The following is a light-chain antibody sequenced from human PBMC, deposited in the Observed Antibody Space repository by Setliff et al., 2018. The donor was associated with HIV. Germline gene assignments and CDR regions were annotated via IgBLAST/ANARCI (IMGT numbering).Light chain of an antibody. Sequence: QSALTQPASVSGSPGQSITISCTGTSSDVGGYNYVSWYQQHPGKAPKLMIYEVSKRPSGVPDRFSGSKSGNTASLTVSGLQAEDGADYYCSSYAGSNIYVFGTGTKVTVL. CDR1: SSDVGGYNY. J-gene: IGLJ1*01. V-gene: IGLV2-8*01. CDR3: SSYAGSNIYV. CDR2: EVS.